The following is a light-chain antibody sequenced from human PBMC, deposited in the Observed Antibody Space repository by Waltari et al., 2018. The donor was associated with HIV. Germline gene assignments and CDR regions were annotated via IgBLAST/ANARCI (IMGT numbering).Light chain of an antibody. CDR3: TSYTSISTLV. CDR1: SSDIGAYNY. J-gene: IGLJ1*01. CDR2: EVT. V-gene: IGLV2-14*01. Sequence: QSALPQPASVSGSPGQSITISCTGTSSDIGAYNYVSWYQHHPGKVPQLFIYEVTNRPSGVAHRISGCESGNTASLTISGLQAEDEADVYCTSYTSISTLVFGTGTKVTVL.